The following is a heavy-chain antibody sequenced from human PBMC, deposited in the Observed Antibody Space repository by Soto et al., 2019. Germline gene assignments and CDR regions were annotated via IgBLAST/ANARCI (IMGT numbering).Heavy chain of an antibody. CDR3: AKELGFSPSGTYRQDFDY. CDR1: GFTFSSYA. V-gene: IGHV3-23*01. D-gene: IGHD1-26*01. Sequence: EVQLLESGGGLVQPGGSLRLSCAASGFTFSSYAMSWVRQAPGKGLEWVSAISGSVGSTYYADSVKGRFTISRDDSKNTLYLQMGSLRAEDTAVYYCAKELGFSPSGTYRQDFDYWGQGTLVTVSS. J-gene: IGHJ4*02. CDR2: ISGSVGST.